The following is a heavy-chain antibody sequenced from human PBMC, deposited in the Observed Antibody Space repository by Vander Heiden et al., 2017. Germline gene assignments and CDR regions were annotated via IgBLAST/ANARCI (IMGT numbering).Heavy chain of an antibody. Sequence: EVQLLESGGGLVQPGGSLRLSCAASGFTFTSYAMSWVRQAPGRGLEWVAAISCSGGSTYYADSVKGRFTISRDNSKNTLYLQMNSLRAEDTAVYYCANFRTYYFDYWGQGTLVTVSS. V-gene: IGHV3-23*01. CDR1: GFTFTSYA. D-gene: IGHD1-7*01. CDR2: ISCSGGST. J-gene: IGHJ4*02. CDR3: ANFRTYYFDY.